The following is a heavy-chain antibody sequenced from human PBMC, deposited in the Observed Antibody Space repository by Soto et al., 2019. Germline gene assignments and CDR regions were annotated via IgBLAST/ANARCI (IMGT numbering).Heavy chain of an antibody. Sequence: PGGSLRLSCAASRFTFSNYAMSWIRQAPGKGLEWVSYIGSSSTNTKYADSVKGRFTISRDNAKNSPYLQMNSLTAEDTAVYYCARDGDKYCSAGSCYSGYYYYAMDVWGQGTTVTVSS. CDR1: RFTFSNYA. D-gene: IGHD2-15*01. CDR2: IGSSSTNT. J-gene: IGHJ6*02. CDR3: ARDGDKYCSAGSCYSGYYYYAMDV. V-gene: IGHV3-11*06.